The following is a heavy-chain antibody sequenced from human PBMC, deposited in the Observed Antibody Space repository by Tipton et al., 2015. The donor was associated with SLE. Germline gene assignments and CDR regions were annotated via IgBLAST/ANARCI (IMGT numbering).Heavy chain of an antibody. D-gene: IGHD3-3*01. CDR3: AKDVVKIFGVARLDYNGMDV. CDR1: GGSITNYY. Sequence: TLSLTCTVSGGSITNYYWTWIRQAPGKGLEWIGSIDNSGSTYDNPSLRSRVTISVDTSKNQFSLTLTSVTSADTAVYYCAKDVVKIFGVARLDYNGMDVWGQGTTVTVSS. CDR2: IDNSGST. J-gene: IGHJ6*02. V-gene: IGHV4-59*12.